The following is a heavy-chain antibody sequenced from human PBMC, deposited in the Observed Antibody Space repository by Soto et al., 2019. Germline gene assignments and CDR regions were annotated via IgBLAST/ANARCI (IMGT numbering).Heavy chain of an antibody. CDR2: IYHSGST. D-gene: IGHD2-8*01. J-gene: IGHJ4*02. V-gene: IGHV4-4*02. CDR3: ASHRTFWPFDS. CDR1: GGSISSSNW. Sequence: PSETLSLTCAVSGGSISSSNWWSWVRQPPGKGLEWIGRIYHSGSTNYNPSLKSRVTISVDTSKNQFSLSLRSVTAADTAVYYCASHRTFWPFDSWGQGTVVTVSS.